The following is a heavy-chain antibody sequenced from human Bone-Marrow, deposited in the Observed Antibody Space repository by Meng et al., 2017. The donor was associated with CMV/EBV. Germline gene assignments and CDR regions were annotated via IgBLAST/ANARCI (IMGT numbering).Heavy chain of an antibody. D-gene: IGHD3-10*01. CDR1: GYTFTNYG. CDR3: ARALIRGGRAFEYYFDF. J-gene: IGHJ4*02. Sequence: ASVKVFCKASGYTFTNYGISWVRQAPGQGLEWMGWISTYNGNTTYAQRLQDRVTMTPDTSTSTAYMEVKSLRSYGTAVYYCARALIRGGRAFEYYFDFWGQGTLVTVSS. V-gene: IGHV1-18*01. CDR2: ISTYNGNT.